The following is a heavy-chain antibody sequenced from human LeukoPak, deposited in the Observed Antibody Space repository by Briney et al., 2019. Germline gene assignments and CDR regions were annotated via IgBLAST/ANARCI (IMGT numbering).Heavy chain of an antibody. CDR2: IYYSGRT. J-gene: IGHJ4*02. Sequence: PSETLSLTCTVSGGSINSNVYYWSWIRQPPGKGLESIGYIYYSGRTYYSPSLKSRLIMSVDTSKNQFSLKLSLVTAADTALYYCVRGLDRSSYVDSWGQGTLVTVSS. D-gene: IGHD6-13*01. V-gene: IGHV4-30-4*01. CDR1: GGSINSNVYY. CDR3: VRGLDRSSYVDS.